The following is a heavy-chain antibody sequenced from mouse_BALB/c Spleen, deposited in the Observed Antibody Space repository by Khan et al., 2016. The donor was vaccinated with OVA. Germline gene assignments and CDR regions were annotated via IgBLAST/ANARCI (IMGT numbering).Heavy chain of an antibody. J-gene: IGHJ2*01. CDR3: NAGYFDY. Sequence: IQLVQSGAELVRSGASVKLSCTASGFNIKDYYMHWVKQRPEQGLEWIGWIDPENGDTEYATKFQGKATMTADTSSNTAYLQLSSLTSEDTAVYYCNAGYFDYWGQGTTLTVSS. CDR1: GFNIKDYY. CDR2: IDPENGDT. V-gene: IGHV14-4*02.